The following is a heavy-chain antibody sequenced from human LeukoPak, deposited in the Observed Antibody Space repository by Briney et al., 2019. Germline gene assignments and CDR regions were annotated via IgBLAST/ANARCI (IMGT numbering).Heavy chain of an antibody. V-gene: IGHV3-30-3*01. Sequence: GRSLRLSCAASGFTFSSYAMHWVRQAPGKGLEWVAVISYDGSNKYYADSVKGRFTISRDNSKNTLCLQMNSLRAEDTAVYYCARDRSGSYWPHYYYGMDVWGQGTTVTVSS. J-gene: IGHJ6*02. D-gene: IGHD1-26*01. CDR3: ARDRSGSYWPHYYYGMDV. CDR2: ISYDGSNK. CDR1: GFTFSSYA.